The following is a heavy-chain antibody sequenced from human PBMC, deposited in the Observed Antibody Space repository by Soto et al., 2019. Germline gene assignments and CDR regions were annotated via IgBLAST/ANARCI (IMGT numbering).Heavy chain of an antibody. J-gene: IGHJ6*03. D-gene: IGHD3-10*01. V-gene: IGHV4-39*01. Sequence: SETLSLTCTVSGDSISNNNFYWGWIRQPPGKGLEWIVSIYYSGSTYYNPSLKSRVTISVDTSNNQLSLKLSSVTAADTAVYYCARHYGYYSHYMDVWTKGTTVTVSS. CDR2: IYYSGST. CDR3: ARHYGYYSHYMDV. CDR1: GDSISNNNFY.